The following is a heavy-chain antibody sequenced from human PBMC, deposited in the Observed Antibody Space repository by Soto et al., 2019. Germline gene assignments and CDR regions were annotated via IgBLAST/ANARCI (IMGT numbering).Heavy chain of an antibody. CDR1: GFTFSSYA. D-gene: IGHD3-22*01. Sequence: GGSLRLSCAASGFTFSSYAMHWVRQAPGKGLEWVAVISYDGSNKYYADSVKGRFTISRDNSKNTLYLQMNSLRAEDTAVYYCARDQGDYYDSSGYDISGRHSYWGQGTLVTVSS. J-gene: IGHJ4*02. V-gene: IGHV3-30-3*01. CDR3: ARDQGDYYDSSGYDISGRHSY. CDR2: ISYDGSNK.